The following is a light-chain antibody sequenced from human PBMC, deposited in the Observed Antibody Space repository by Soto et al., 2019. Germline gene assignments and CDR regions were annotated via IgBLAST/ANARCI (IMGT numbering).Light chain of an antibody. CDR2: QDA. CDR1: KLGDKF. V-gene: IGLV3-1*01. J-gene: IGLJ2*01. Sequence: SYELTQPPSVSVSPGQTASITCSGDKLGDKFVCWYQQRAGQSPLLVIYQDAKRPSAIPERFSGANSGNTATLTISGTQAMDDADYYCQTWDSSTAHVVFGGGTKVTVL. CDR3: QTWDSSTAHVV.